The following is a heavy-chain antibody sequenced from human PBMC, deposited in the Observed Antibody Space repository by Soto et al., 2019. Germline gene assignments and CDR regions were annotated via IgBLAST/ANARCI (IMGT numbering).Heavy chain of an antibody. CDR1: GYTFTSYG. V-gene: IGHV1-18*01. CDR2: ISAYNGNT. D-gene: IGHD4-17*01. J-gene: IGHJ3*02. Sequence: QVQLVQSGAEVKKPGASVKVSCKASGYTFTSYGISWVRQAPGQGLEWMGWISAYNGNTNYAQKLQGRVTMTTDTSTSTAYMELRSLRSDDTAVYYCARSLFANDYGDYVPDGEAFDIWGQGTMVTVSS. CDR3: ARSLFANDYGDYVPDGEAFDI.